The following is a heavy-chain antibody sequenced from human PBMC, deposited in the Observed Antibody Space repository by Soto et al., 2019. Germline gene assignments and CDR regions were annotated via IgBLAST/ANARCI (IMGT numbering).Heavy chain of an antibody. V-gene: IGHV3-21*04. J-gene: IGHJ6*02. D-gene: IGHD2-2*01. Sequence: PGGSLRLSCAASGFTFSSYSMNWVRQAPGKGLEWVSPISSSSSYIYYADSVKGRFTISRDNAKNSLYLQMNSLRAEDTAVYYCARDLGFGYCSSTSCYRAGHYYGMDVWGQGTTVTVSS. CDR1: GFTFSSYS. CDR2: ISSSSSYI. CDR3: ARDLGFGYCSSTSCYRAGHYYGMDV.